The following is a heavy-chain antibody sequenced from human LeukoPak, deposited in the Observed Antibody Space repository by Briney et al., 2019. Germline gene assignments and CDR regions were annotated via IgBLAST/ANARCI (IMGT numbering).Heavy chain of an antibody. V-gene: IGHV3-7*01. CDR2: IKQDGSEK. Sequence: GGSLRLSCAASGFTFSDYYMSWIRQAPGKGLEWVVNIKQDGSEKYYVDSVNGRFTISRDNAKNSLYLQMNSLRAEDTAVYYCARLLVYGGGGEAFDYWGQGILVTVSS. CDR3: ARLLVYGGGGEAFDY. CDR1: GFTFSDYY. D-gene: IGHD1-26*01. J-gene: IGHJ4*02.